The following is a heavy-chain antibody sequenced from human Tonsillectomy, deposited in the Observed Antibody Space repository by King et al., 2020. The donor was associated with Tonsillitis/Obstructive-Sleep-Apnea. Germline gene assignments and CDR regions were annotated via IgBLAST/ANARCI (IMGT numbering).Heavy chain of an antibody. CDR1: GGSISSGGYY. Sequence: VQLQESGPGLVKPSQNLSLTCTVSGGSISSGGYYWSWIRQHPGKGLEWIGYIYYSGSTYYNPSLKSRVTISVDTSKNQFSLKLSSVTAADTAVYYCARDWAYDYGGNFANDAFDIWGQGTMVTVSS. V-gene: IGHV4-31*03. CDR3: ARDWAYDYGGNFANDAFDI. D-gene: IGHD4-23*01. CDR2: IYYSGST. J-gene: IGHJ3*02.